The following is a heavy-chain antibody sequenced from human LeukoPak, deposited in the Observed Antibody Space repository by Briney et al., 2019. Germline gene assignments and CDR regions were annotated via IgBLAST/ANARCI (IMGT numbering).Heavy chain of an antibody. J-gene: IGHJ4*02. CDR3: ARDLNWETY. D-gene: IGHD7-27*01. V-gene: IGHV3-9*01. CDR2: ISWNSGSI. CDR1: GFTFDDYA. Sequence: PGGSLRLSCAASGFTFDDYAMHWVRQAPGKGLEWVSGISWNSGSIGYADSVKGRFTISRDNAKNSLYLQMNSLRVEDTAVYYCARDLNWETYWGQGTLVSVSS.